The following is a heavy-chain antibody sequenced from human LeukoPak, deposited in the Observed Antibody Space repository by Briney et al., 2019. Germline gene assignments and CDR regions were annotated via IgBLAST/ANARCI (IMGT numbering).Heavy chain of an antibody. V-gene: IGHV1-8*01. Sequence: GASVKVSCKASGYTFTSYDINWVRQATGQGLEWMGWMNPNSGNTGYAQRFQGRVTMTRNTSISTAYMELSSLRSEETAVYYCARGCRSAAGTSNWFDPWGQGTLVTVSS. D-gene: IGHD6-13*01. CDR2: MNPNSGNT. CDR1: GYTFTSYD. CDR3: ARGCRSAAGTSNWFDP. J-gene: IGHJ5*02.